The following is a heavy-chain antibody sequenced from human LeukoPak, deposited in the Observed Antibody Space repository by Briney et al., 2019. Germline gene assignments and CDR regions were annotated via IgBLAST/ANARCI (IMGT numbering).Heavy chain of an antibody. J-gene: IGHJ4*02. CDR2: FDPEDGET. CDR3: ATLVFLGVYYDFWSGYSY. CDR1: GFTFSSYG. Sequence: PGGSLRLSCAASGFTFSSYGMHWVRQAPGKGLEWMGGFDPEDGETIYAQKFQGRVTMTEDTSTDTAYMELSSLRSEDTAVYYCATLVFLGVYYDFWSGYSYWGQGTLVTVSS. D-gene: IGHD3-3*01. V-gene: IGHV1-24*01.